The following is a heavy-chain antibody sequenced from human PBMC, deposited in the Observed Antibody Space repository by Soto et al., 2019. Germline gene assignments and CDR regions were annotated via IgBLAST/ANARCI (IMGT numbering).Heavy chain of an antibody. Sequence: PGGSLRLSCAASGFTFSNYAMSWARQAPGKGLEWVSTITGDGTTFHADSVKGRFTISRDNSKNTLYLQINSLRAEDTAVYYCANRGRYYFDYWGQGTLVTVSS. D-gene: IGHD3-10*01. CDR3: ANRGRYYFDY. CDR2: ITGDGTT. V-gene: IGHV3-23*01. J-gene: IGHJ4*02. CDR1: GFTFSNYA.